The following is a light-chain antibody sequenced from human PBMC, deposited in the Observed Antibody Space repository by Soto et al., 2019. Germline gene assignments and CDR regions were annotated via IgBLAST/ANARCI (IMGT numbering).Light chain of an antibody. CDR3: SSYTTSSTHVV. J-gene: IGLJ2*01. V-gene: IGLV2-14*01. CDR1: SSDVGSYNY. CDR2: DVS. Sequence: QSALTQPASVSGSPGQSITISCTGTSSDVGSYNYVSWYQQYPGKAPNLMIYDVSNRPSGVSYRFSGSKSGNTASLTISGLQAEDEADDYCSSYTTSSTHVVFGGGTKVTVL.